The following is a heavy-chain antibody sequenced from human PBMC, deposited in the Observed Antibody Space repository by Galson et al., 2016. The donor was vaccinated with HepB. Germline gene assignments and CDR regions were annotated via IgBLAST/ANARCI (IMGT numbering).Heavy chain of an antibody. J-gene: IGHJ4*01. CDR2: LNAANGDT. CDR3: TRDRRSWWSFDH. Sequence: SVKVSCKASGYTFTNYAIHWVRQAPGQRLEWMGWLNAANGDTIYSQNFQGRVTMTRDTSATTVYVELNRLRSEDTAVYYCTRDRRSWWSFDHWGHGTLVTVSS. V-gene: IGHV1-3*01. CDR1: GYTFTNYA. D-gene: IGHD2-15*01.